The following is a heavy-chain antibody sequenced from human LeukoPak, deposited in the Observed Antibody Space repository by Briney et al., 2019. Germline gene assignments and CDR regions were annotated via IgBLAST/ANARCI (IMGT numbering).Heavy chain of an antibody. CDR3: ARETIVVVTANPSYYFDY. D-gene: IGHD2-21*02. V-gene: IGHV1-46*01. CDR2: INPSGGST. J-gene: IGHJ4*02. Sequence: ASVKVSCKASGYTFTGYYMHWVRQAPGQGLEWMGIINPSGGSTSYAQKFQGRVTMTRDMSTSTVYMELSSLRSEDTAVYYRARETIVVVTANPSYYFDYWGQGTLVTVSS. CDR1: GYTFTGYY.